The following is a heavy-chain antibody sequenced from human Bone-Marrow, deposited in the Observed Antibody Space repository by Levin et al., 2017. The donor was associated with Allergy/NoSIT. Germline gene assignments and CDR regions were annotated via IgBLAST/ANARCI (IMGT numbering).Heavy chain of an antibody. CDR3: ATFGDSGWFFDL. Sequence: GGSLRLSCAASGFTFSSFVVGWVRQAPGKGLEWVSTIYRNGVNTYYGDSVKGRFIISRDNSNNTLHLQMNSLRAEDTALYYCATFGDSGWFFDLWGQGTLVTVSS. D-gene: IGHD6-19*01. J-gene: IGHJ4*02. V-gene: IGHV3-23*01. CDR1: GFTFSSFV. CDR2: IYRNGVNT.